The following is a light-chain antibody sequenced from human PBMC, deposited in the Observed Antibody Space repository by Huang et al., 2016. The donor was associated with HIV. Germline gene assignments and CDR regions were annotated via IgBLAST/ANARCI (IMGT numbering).Light chain of an antibody. V-gene: IGKV3-11*01. CDR3: QQRNNWPPWT. CDR2: DAS. Sequence: EIVLTQSPATLSLSPGEGATLSCRASQSIGSYLAWYQQRPGQAPRLLIYDASIRATGIPARFSGRRSGTDFTLTISSLEPEDFAVYYCQQRNNWPPWTFGQGTKVELK. J-gene: IGKJ1*01. CDR1: QSIGSY.